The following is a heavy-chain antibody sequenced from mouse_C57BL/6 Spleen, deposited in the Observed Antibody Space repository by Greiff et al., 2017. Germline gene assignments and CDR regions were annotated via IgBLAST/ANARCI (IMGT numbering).Heavy chain of an antibody. CDR3: AREGQLRLPFDY. CDR1: GFTFSSYA. D-gene: IGHD3-2*02. J-gene: IGHJ2*01. Sequence: EVKVVESGGGLVKPGGSLKLSCAASGFTFSSYAMSWVRQTPEKRLEWVATISDGGSYTYYPDNVKGRFTISRDNAKNNLYLQMSHLKSEDTAMYYCAREGQLRLPFDYWGQGTTLTVSS. V-gene: IGHV5-4*01. CDR2: ISDGGSYT.